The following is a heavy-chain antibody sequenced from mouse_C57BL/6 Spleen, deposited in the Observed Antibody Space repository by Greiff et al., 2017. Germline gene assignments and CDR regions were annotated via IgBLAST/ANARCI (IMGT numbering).Heavy chain of an antibody. D-gene: IGHD1-1*01. CDR2: IDPNSGGT. CDR3: ARWTHYYGSSYVDWYFDV. Sequence: QVQLQQPGAELVKPGASVKLSCKASGYTFTSYWMHWVKQRPGRGLEWIGRIDPNSGGTKYNEKFKSKATLTVAKPSSTAYMQLSSLTSEDSAVYYCARWTHYYGSSYVDWYFDVWGTGTTVTVSS. J-gene: IGHJ1*03. CDR1: GYTFTSYW. V-gene: IGHV1-72*01.